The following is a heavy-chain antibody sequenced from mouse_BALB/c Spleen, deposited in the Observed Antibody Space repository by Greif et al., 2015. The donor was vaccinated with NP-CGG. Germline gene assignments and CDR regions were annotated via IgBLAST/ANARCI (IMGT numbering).Heavy chain of an antibody. CDR1: GYTFTDYY. CDR2: IYPGSGNT. Sequence: VQLQQSGAELARPGASVKLSCKAPGYTFTDYYINWVKQRTGQGLGWIGEIYPGSGNTYYNEKFKGKATLTADKSSSTAYMQLSSLTSEDSAVYFCARDSRYFDVWGAGTTVTVSS. V-gene: IGHV1-77*01. J-gene: IGHJ1*01. CDR3: ARDSRYFDV.